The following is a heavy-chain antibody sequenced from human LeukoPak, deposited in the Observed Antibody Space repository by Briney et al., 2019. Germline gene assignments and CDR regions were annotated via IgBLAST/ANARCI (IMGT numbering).Heavy chain of an antibody. CDR3: ARGADGGVIVIPVFDC. CDR1: GFTFSSYS. J-gene: IGHJ4*02. CDR2: ISSSSSYI. D-gene: IGHD3-16*02. V-gene: IGHV3-21*01. Sequence: PGGSLRLSCAASGFTFSSYSMNWVRQAPGKGLEWVSSISSSSSYIYYADSVKGRFTISRDNAKNSLYLQMNSLRAEDTAVYYCARGADGGVIVIPVFDCWGQGTLVTVSS.